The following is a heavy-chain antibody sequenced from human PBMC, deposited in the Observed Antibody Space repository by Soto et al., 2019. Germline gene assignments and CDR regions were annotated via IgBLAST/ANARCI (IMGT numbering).Heavy chain of an antibody. CDR1: GGSFSGYY. CDR3: ARAQYDYIWGSYRAHGFDP. D-gene: IGHD3-16*02. Sequence: SETLSLTCAVYGGSFSGYYWSWIRQPPGKGLEWIGEINHSGSTNYNPSLKSRVTISVDTSKNQFSLKLSSVTAADTAVYYCARAQYDYIWGSYRAHGFDPWGQGTLVTVSS. V-gene: IGHV4-34*01. CDR2: INHSGST. J-gene: IGHJ5*02.